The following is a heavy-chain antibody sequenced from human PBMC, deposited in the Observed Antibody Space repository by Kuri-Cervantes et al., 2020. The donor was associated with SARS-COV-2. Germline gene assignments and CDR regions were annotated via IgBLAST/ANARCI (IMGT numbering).Heavy chain of an antibody. D-gene: IGHD3-16*01. Sequence: GESLKISWASSGFTFSSYAMHWVRPAPGKGLEWVAVISYDGSKKYYAESVKGRFTISRDNSKNTMYLQMNSLRAEDTAVYYCARDPYYYGDYPDYWGQGTLVTVSS. CDR2: ISYDGSKK. CDR3: ARDPYYYGDYPDY. J-gene: IGHJ4*02. V-gene: IGHV3-30*04. CDR1: GFTFSSYA.